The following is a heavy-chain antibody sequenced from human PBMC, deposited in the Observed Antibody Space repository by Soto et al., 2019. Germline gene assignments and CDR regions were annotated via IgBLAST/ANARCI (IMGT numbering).Heavy chain of an antibody. V-gene: IGHV3-23*01. CDR1: GLTFSTFA. Sequence: SLRLSCAASGLTFSTFAMSWVRQAPGKGLDWGSTISETGSNTYYADSVKGRFTISRDNSKNTLYLQVNSLRAEDTAVYSCAKSRSSWYASYFDYWGQGTLVTTSS. CDR3: AKSRSSWYASYFDY. D-gene: IGHD6-13*01. J-gene: IGHJ4*02. CDR2: ISETGSNT.